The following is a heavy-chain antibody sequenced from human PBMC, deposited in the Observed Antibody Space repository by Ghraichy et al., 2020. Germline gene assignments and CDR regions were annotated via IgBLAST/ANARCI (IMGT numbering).Heavy chain of an antibody. CDR1: GFTFSNAW. J-gene: IGHJ6*02. V-gene: IGHV3-15*07. Sequence: GSLRLSCAASGFTFSNAWMNWVRQAPGKGLEWVGRIKSKSDGGTTDYAAPEKGRFSISRDDSKNTLYLQMNSLKTEDTGVYYCTTDHDSSGYGYYYYGMDVWGQGTTVTVSS. CDR3: TTDHDSSGYGYYYYGMDV. CDR2: IKSKSDGGTT. D-gene: IGHD3-22*01.